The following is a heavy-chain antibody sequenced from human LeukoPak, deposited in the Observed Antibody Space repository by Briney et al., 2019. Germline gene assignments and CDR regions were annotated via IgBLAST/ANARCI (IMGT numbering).Heavy chain of an antibody. CDR1: GGTFSSYA. V-gene: IGHV1-69*13. CDR2: IIPIFGTA. Sequence: ASVKVSCKASGGTFSSYAISWVRQAPGQGLERMGGIIPIFGTANYAQKFQGRVTITADESTSTAYMELSSLRSEDTAVYYCARGGLRFLEHNWFDPWGQGTLVTVSS. CDR3: ARGGLRFLEHNWFDP. D-gene: IGHD3-3*01. J-gene: IGHJ5*02.